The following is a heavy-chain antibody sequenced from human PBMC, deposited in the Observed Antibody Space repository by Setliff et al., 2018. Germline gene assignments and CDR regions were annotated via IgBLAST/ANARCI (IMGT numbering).Heavy chain of an antibody. CDR1: GGSFSGYY. CDR3: ARGYCSSPSCFFAGWFDP. V-gene: IGHV4-34*01. Sequence: SETLSLTCAVYGGSFSGYYWSWIRQPPGKGLEWKGEINHTGSTNYSPSLKSRVTISVDTPKNQFSLKLTSVTAADTAVYYCARGYCSSPSCFFAGWFDPWGQGTLVTVSS. D-gene: IGHD2-2*01. J-gene: IGHJ5*02. CDR2: INHTGST.